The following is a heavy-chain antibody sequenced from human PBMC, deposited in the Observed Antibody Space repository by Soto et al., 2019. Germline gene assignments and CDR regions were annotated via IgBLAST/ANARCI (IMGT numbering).Heavy chain of an antibody. Sequence: GASVKASCKASGYTFTSYAMHWVRQAPGQRLEWMGWINAGNGNTKYSQKFQGRVTITRDTSASTAYMELSSLRSEDTAVYYCARSIVVVTAIDYWGQGTLVTVSS. CDR2: INAGNGNT. CDR1: GYTFTSYA. V-gene: IGHV1-3*01. CDR3: ARSIVVVTAIDY. D-gene: IGHD2-21*02. J-gene: IGHJ4*02.